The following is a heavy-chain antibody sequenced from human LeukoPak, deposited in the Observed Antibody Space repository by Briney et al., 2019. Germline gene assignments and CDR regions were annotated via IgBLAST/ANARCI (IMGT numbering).Heavy chain of an antibody. J-gene: IGHJ4*02. CDR2: IGAYNGNT. D-gene: IGHD1-26*01. Sequence: ASVKVSCKASGYTFTSYGISWVRQAPGQGLEWMGWIGAYNGNTNYAQKLQGRVTMTTDTSTSTAYMELRSLRSDDTAVYYCARDKFSEWELGNFDYWGQGTLVTVSS. V-gene: IGHV1-18*01. CDR1: GYTFTSYG. CDR3: ARDKFSEWELGNFDY.